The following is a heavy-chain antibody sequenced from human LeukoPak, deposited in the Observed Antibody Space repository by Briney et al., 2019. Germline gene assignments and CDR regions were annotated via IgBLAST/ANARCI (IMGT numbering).Heavy chain of an antibody. Sequence: PGGCLRLSCAASGFTFSSYAMSWGCQAPGGRLGWVSAISGSGGSTYYADSVKGRFTMCRDNSKNTLYLQMNSLRAEDTAVYYCAKKLGLRGSKVDYWGQGTLVTVSS. J-gene: IGHJ4*02. CDR1: GFTFSSYA. CDR2: ISGSGGST. CDR3: AKKLGLRGSKVDY. D-gene: IGHD3-10*01. V-gene: IGHV3-23*01.